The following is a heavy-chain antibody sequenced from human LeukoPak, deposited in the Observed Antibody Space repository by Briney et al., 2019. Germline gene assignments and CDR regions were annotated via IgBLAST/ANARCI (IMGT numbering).Heavy chain of an antibody. D-gene: IGHD3-10*01. J-gene: IGHJ5*02. CDR2: ISGSGGST. CDR1: GFTFSSYA. Sequence: GGSLRLSCAASGFTFSSYAMSWVRQAPGKGLEWVSAISGSGGSTYYADSVKGRFTISRDNSKNTLYLQMNSLRAEDTAVYYCAKIPQWFGELNPNWFDPWGQGTLVTVSS. CDR3: AKIPQWFGELNPNWFDP. V-gene: IGHV3-23*01.